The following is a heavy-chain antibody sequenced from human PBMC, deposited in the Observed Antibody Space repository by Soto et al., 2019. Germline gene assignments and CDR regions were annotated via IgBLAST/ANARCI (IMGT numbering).Heavy chain of an antibody. Sequence: GGSLSLSCAASGFTFSSYEMNWVSQAPGKGLEWVSYISSSGSTIYYADSVKGRFTISRDNAKNSLYLQMNSLRAEDTAVYYCARCGTIFGVVIIPDYYYGMDVWGQGTTVTRLL. CDR1: GFTFSSYE. D-gene: IGHD3-3*01. J-gene: IGHJ6*02. CDR3: ARCGTIFGVVIIPDYYYGMDV. V-gene: IGHV3-48*03. CDR2: ISSSGSTI.